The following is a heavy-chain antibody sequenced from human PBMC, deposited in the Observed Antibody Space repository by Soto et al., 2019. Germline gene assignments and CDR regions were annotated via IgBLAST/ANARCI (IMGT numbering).Heavy chain of an antibody. CDR1: GGSISSSSYY. CDR3: ARLNSYCSSTSCYHLDY. D-gene: IGHD2-2*01. CDR2: IYYSGST. V-gene: IGHV4-39*01. J-gene: IGHJ4*02. Sequence: QLQLQESGPGLVKPSETLSLTCTVSGGSISSSSYYWGWIRQPPGKGLEWIGSIYYSGSTYYNPSLKSRVTISVDTSKNQFSLKLNSVTAADTAVYYCARLNSYCSSTSCYHLDYWGQGTLVTVSS.